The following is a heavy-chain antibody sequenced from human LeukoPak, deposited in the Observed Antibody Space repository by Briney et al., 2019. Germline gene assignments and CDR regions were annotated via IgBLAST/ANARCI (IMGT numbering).Heavy chain of an antibody. CDR3: ARVGGVTGTKPDY. CDR1: GYTFTGYY. D-gene: IGHD1-7*01. J-gene: IGHJ4*02. Sequence: ASVEVSCKASGYTFTGYYMHWVRQAPGQGLEWMGWINPNSGGTNYAQKFQGRVTMTRDTSISTAYMELSRLRSDDTAVYYCARVGGVTGTKPDYWGQGTLVTVSS. V-gene: IGHV1-2*02. CDR2: INPNSGGT.